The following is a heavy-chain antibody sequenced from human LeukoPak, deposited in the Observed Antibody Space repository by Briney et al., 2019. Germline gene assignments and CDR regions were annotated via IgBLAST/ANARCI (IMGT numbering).Heavy chain of an antibody. V-gene: IGHV3-48*01. D-gene: IGHD2-21*01. CDR1: GFTFSTYP. Sequence: PGGSLRLSCAASGFTFSTYPMNWVRQAPGKGLEWVSYISSRSSTIYYADSVKGRFTISRDNAKNPLYLQMNSLRAEDTAVYYCARPAADCGGDCYWAFDYWGQGTLVTVSS. CDR2: ISSRSSTI. CDR3: ARPAADCGGDCYWAFDY. J-gene: IGHJ4*02.